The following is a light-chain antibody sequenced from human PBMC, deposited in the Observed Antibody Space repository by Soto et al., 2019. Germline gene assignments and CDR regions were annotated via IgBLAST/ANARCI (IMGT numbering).Light chain of an antibody. CDR1: SSDVGGYNY. CDR3: SSYTRSSTLV. J-gene: IGLJ1*01. V-gene: IGLV2-14*01. CDR2: EVS. Sequence: QSALTQPASVSGSPGQSITISCTGTSSDVGGYNYVSWYQQHPGKAPKLMIYEVSNRPSGVSNRFSGSKSGYTASLTISGLQAEDEADYYCSSYTRSSTLVFGTGTKLTVL.